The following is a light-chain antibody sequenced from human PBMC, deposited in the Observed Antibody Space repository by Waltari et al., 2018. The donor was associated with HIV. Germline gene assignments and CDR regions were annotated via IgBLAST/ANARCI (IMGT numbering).Light chain of an antibody. J-gene: IGLJ2*01. CDR2: DDS. CDR3: QVWDSSSDHVG. CDR1: NIGSNS. V-gene: IGLV3-21*02. Sequence: SYVLTQPPSVSVAPGQTARITCGGNNIGSNSVHWYQQKPGQAPVLVVYDDSDRPSGSPERFSGSNSGNTATLTISRVEAGDEADYYWQVWDSSSDHVGFGGGTKLPVL.